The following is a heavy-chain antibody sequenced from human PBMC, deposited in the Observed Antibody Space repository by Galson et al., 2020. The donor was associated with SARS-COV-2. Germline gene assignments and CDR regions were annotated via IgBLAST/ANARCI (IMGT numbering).Heavy chain of an antibody. CDR3: ARGGWETGTTERRLFRAFDI. Sequence: SVKVSCKASGGTFSSYAISWVRQAPGQGLEWMGGIIPIFGTANYAQKFQGRVTITADESTSTAYMELSSLRSEDTAVYYCARGGWETGTTERRLFRAFDIWGQGTMVTVSS. J-gene: IGHJ3*02. CDR1: GGTFSSYA. D-gene: IGHD1-7*01. V-gene: IGHV1-69*13. CDR2: IIPIFGTA.